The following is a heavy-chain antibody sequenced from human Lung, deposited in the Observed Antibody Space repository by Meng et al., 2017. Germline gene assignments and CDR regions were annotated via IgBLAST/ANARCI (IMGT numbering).Heavy chain of an antibody. D-gene: IGHD5-18*01. CDR2: ILGSGDST. V-gene: IGHV3-23*04. CDR3: AKARIQLWLFDY. J-gene: IGHJ4*02. CDR1: GFTFSSYA. Sequence: EVQLVVCGGGVVQPGGSLRLSCAASGFTFSSYALIWVRQAPGKGLEWVSGILGSGDSTFYADSVKGRFTISRDNPKNTLFLQMNSLRDEDTAVYYCAKARIQLWLFDYWGQGTLVTVSS.